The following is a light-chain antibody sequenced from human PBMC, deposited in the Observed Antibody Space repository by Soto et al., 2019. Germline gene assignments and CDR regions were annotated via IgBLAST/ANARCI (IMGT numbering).Light chain of an antibody. CDR2: AAS. CDR1: QSVGSDY. J-gene: IGKJ3*01. Sequence: DIVLTQSPGTLSLSPGERATLSCRASQSVGSDYLAWYQQKPGHAPRLVIYAASTMATGIPDRFRGSVSATDFNLTISSLEPEDFAVYYCQQYVRSLPITFGPGTKVDIK. V-gene: IGKV3-20*01. CDR3: QQYVRSLPIT.